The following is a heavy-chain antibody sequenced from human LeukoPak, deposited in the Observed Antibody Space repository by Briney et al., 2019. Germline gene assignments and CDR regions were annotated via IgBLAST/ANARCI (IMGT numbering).Heavy chain of an antibody. CDR3: AKDGSWSCTD. D-gene: IGHD2-21*01. Sequence: GGSPRLSCTTSGFTFSASAMHWVRQGPGKGLEWVSYIAHHGNNRYYVDSVKGRFTISRDNSKGTLYLQMNSLRGDDAAIYYCAKDGSWSCTDWGQGTLVTVAP. CDR1: GFTFSASA. V-gene: IGHV3-30*02. J-gene: IGHJ4*02. CDR2: IAHHGNNR.